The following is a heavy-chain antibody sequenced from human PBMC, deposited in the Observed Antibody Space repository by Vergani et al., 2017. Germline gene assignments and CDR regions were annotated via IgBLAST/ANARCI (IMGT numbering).Heavy chain of an antibody. D-gene: IGHD5-12*01. Sequence: EVQLLESGGDLVQPGGYLRLSCAASGFTFNHYAMNWVRQAPGKGLEWVSGISGSGGSTYYAGSVKGRFTISRDSSKNTLYLQMNSLSAGDPAVYYCAKANPRNSGYDYLYYYHAMDVWGQGTTVTVSS. CDR3: AKANPRNSGYDYLYYYHAMDV. V-gene: IGHV3-23*01. CDR2: ISGSGGST. J-gene: IGHJ6*02. CDR1: GFTFNHYA.